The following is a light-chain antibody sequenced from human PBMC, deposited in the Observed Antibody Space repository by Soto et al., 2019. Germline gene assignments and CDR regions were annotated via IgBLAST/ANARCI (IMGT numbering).Light chain of an antibody. CDR2: KAS. CDR1: QTISSW. V-gene: IGKV1-5*03. Sequence: DSQMTQSPSTLSGSVGDRVTITCRASQTISSWLAWYQQKPGKAPKLLIYKASTLKSGVPSRFSGSGSGTEFTRTISSLQPDDFATYYCQHYNSYSEAFGQGTKVELK. CDR3: QHYNSYSEA. J-gene: IGKJ1*01.